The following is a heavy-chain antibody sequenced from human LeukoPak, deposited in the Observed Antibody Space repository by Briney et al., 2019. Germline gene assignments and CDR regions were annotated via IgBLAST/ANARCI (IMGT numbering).Heavy chain of an antibody. CDR2: FDPEDSEP. Sequence: ASVTVSCTVSGYTLTELSIHWVRQAPGKGLDWMGGFDPEDSEPIYAEKFHDRVTMTEDTSTDTAYLELSRLTSEDTAVYYCATEGQWLLLHYFDSWGQGTLVTVSS. J-gene: IGHJ4*02. D-gene: IGHD6-19*01. CDR3: ATEGQWLLLHYFDS. V-gene: IGHV1-24*01. CDR1: GYTLTELS.